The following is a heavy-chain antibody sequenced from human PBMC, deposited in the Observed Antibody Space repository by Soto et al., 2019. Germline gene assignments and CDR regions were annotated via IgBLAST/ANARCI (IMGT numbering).Heavy chain of an antibody. V-gene: IGHV1-18*01. CDR2: LSVYNGNT. J-gene: IGHJ5*02. Sequence: QVQLVQSGAEVKKPGASVKVSCKASGYTFTSYGISWVRQAPGQGLEWMGWLSVYNGNTNYGKKLQGRVTMTTDTSTSTAYMELRSLKSDDTAVYYCAREGGDDCHVHPCWFDPWGQGTLVTVSS. D-gene: IGHD2-21*01. CDR1: GYTFTSYG. CDR3: AREGGDDCHVHPCWFDP.